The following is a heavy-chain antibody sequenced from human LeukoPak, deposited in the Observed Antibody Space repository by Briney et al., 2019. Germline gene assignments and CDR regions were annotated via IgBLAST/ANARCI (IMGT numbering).Heavy chain of an antibody. V-gene: IGHV3-64*01. J-gene: IGHJ3*02. D-gene: IGHD3-22*01. Sequence: GGSLRLSRVASGFTFSSYAMHWVRQAPGKGLEYVSAISSNGGSTYYANSVKGRFTISRDNSKTTLYLQMGSLRAEDMAVYYCARDLYDSSGLDAFDIWGQGTMVTVSS. CDR3: ARDLYDSSGLDAFDI. CDR2: ISSNGGST. CDR1: GFTFSSYA.